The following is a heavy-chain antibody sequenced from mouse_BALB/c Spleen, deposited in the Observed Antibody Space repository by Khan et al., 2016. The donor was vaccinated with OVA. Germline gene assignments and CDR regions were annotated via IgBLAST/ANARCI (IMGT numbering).Heavy chain of an antibody. D-gene: IGHD2-5*01. Sequence: QVQLQQPGAELVKAGASVKMSCKASGYTFTSYWMHWVKQRLGQGLEWFAETNPTNGRTYYNEKFKSKATLTVDKSSSTAYMLPSDPTFEDSAVYYGARIKKIVSTYFDYWGQGSTRTVSS. CDR2: TNPTNGRT. J-gene: IGHJ2*01. CDR3: ARIKKIVSTYFDY. V-gene: IGHV1S81*02. CDR1: GYTFTSYW.